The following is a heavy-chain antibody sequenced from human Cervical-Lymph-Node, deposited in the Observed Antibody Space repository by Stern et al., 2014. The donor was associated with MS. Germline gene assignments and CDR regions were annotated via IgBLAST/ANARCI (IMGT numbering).Heavy chain of an antibody. D-gene: IGHD3-16*01. V-gene: IGHV1-69*01. Sequence: VQLVESGADVKKPGSSVRVSCKASGDTFSSNSFSWVQQAPGQGLEWVGGIIPTFNTVNYAHKFPGRVTITADESTSTVFLELSSLRSDDTGVYFCARDQGGVAADWGQGTLVTVSS. J-gene: IGHJ4*02. CDR2: IIPTFNTV. CDR1: GDTFSSNS. CDR3: ARDQGGVAAD.